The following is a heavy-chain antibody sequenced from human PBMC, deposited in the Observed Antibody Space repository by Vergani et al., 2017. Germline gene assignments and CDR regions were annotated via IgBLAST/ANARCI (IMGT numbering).Heavy chain of an antibody. Sequence: QVQLQESGPGLVKPSETLSLTCTVSGGSISSYYWSWIRQPPVKGLEWIGYIYYSGSTNYNPSLKSRVTISVDTSKNQFSLKLSSVTAADTAVYYCARDKYYEFWSGLSGMDVWGQGP. J-gene: IGHJ6*02. CDR1: GGSISSYY. V-gene: IGHV4-59*12. CDR3: ARDKYYEFWSGLSGMDV. CDR2: IYYSGST. D-gene: IGHD3-3*01.